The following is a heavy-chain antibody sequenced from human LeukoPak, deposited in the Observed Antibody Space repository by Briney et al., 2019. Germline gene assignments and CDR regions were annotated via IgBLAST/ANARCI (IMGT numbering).Heavy chain of an antibody. CDR2: INHGGST. V-gene: IGHV4-34*01. CDR1: GGSFSGYY. CDR3: AKSNGYGLVDI. D-gene: IGHD3-10*01. Sequence: SETLSLTCAVYGGSFSGYYWSWIRQPPGKGLEWIGEINHGGSTNYNPSLKSRVTISVDPSKNQFSLRLSSVTAADTAVYYCAKSNGYGLVDIWGQGTMVTVSS. J-gene: IGHJ3*02.